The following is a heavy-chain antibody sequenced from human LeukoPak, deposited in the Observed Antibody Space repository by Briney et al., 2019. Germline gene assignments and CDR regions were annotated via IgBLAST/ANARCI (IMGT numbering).Heavy chain of an antibody. D-gene: IGHD3-10*01. J-gene: IGHJ4*02. CDR1: GFTFSSSS. CDR3: ARGAVFQGNYDY. V-gene: IGHV3-21*01. Sequence: GGSLRLSCAAAGFTFSSSSMTWVRQTPGKGLEWVSSISGESKYIYYADSVTGRFTISRDNAKNSLYLQMSTLRAEDTAVYYCARGAVFQGNYDYWGQGTQVTVSS. CDR2: ISGESKYI.